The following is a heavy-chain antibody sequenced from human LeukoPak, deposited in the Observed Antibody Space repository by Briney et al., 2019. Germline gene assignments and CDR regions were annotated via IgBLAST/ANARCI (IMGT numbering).Heavy chain of an antibody. CDR2: ISSSSSYI. D-gene: IGHD6-19*01. V-gene: IGHV3-21*01. J-gene: IGHJ4*02. CDR1: GFTFSSYS. CDR3: ARDYVSAVAFDY. Sequence: GGSLRLSCAASGFTFSSYSMNWVRQAPGKGLEWVSSISSSSSYIYYADSVKGRFTISRDNAKNSLYLQMNSLRAEDTAVYYCARDYVSAVAFDYWGQGTLVTVSS.